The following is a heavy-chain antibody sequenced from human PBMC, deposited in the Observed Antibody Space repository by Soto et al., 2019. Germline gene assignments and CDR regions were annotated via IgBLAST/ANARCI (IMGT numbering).Heavy chain of an antibody. CDR2: ISGSGGST. CDR1: GFTA. D-gene: IGHD6-19*01. V-gene: IGHV3-23*01. Sequence: EVQLLESGGGLVQPGGSLRLSCAASGFTAMSWVRQAPGKGLEGVSVISGSGGSTYYADSVKGRFTISRDNSKNTMYMQMTSLRAEDTAVYYCAKLSSGWFGPFDSWCQGTLVTVSS. J-gene: IGHJ4*02. CDR3: AKLSSGWFGPFDS.